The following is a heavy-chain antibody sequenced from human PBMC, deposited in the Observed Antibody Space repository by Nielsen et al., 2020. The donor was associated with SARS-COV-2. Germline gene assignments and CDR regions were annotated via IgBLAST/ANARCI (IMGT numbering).Heavy chain of an antibody. D-gene: IGHD6-19*01. CDR2: ISYDGSNL. CDR3: ARVAGTPPVSYSYFDL. J-gene: IGHJ2*01. CDR1: GFTFRNYA. Sequence: GGSLRLSCAASGFTFRNYAMHWVRQAPGKGLEWVAIISYDGSNLYNAASVKGRFTISRDNSKNTLYLQMNSLSAEDTAVYYCARVAGTPPVSYSYFDLWGRGTLVTVSS. V-gene: IGHV3-30*04.